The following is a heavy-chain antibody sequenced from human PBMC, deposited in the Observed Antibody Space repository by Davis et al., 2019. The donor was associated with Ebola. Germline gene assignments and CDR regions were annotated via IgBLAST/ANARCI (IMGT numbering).Heavy chain of an antibody. J-gene: IGHJ6*02. CDR3: ARTAGAA. Sequence: GESLKISCAASGFTVSSNYMSWVRQAPGKGLEWVANIKQDGSEKYYVDSVKGRFTISRDNAKNSLYLQMNSLRAEDTAVYYCARTAGAAWGQGTTVTVSS. CDR2: IKQDGSEK. CDR1: GFTVSSNY. V-gene: IGHV3-7*03. D-gene: IGHD2-15*01.